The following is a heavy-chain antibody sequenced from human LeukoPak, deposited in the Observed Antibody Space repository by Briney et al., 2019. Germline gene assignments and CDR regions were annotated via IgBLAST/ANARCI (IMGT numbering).Heavy chain of an antibody. Sequence: SETLSLTCTVSGGSISGYYWSWIRQSPGKGLVWIGYMYYSGSTNYNPSLKSRVTMSVDMSKNQFSLKLSSVTAADTALYYCARHFAYYYDSSGYPRDAFDIWGQGTMVTVSS. D-gene: IGHD3-22*01. V-gene: IGHV4-59*08. CDR3: ARHFAYYYDSSGYPRDAFDI. J-gene: IGHJ3*02. CDR2: MYYSGST. CDR1: GGSISGYY.